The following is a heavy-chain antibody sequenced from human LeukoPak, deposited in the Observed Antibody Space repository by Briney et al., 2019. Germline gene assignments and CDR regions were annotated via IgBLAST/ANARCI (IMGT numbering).Heavy chain of an antibody. J-gene: IGHJ4*02. V-gene: IGHV4-39*01. CDR3: ARSDGRGFH. CDR1: GASISSSTDY. Sequence: PSETLSLTCTVSGASISSSTDYWGWIRQPPGKGLEWIGSIFYSGSTYYNPSLKSRVTISVDTSRNQFSLKLTSVTAADTAVYYCARSDGRGFHWGQGTLVTVSS. D-gene: IGHD5-24*01. CDR2: IFYSGST.